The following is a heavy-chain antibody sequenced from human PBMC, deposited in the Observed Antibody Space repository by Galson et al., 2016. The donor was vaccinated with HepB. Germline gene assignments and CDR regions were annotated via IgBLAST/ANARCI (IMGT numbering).Heavy chain of an antibody. J-gene: IGHJ4*02. D-gene: IGHD6-13*01. CDR2: NNHSGSA. CDR1: GGSFSNYY. CDR3: ARGYSSSWNPLDY. V-gene: IGHV4-34*01. Sequence: SETLSLTCAVYGGSFSNYYWTWIRQPPWKGLEWIGENNHSGSANYNPSLKSRVIISIDTSKNQFSLKLTSVTAADTALYYCARGYSSSWNPLDYWGQGTLVTVSS.